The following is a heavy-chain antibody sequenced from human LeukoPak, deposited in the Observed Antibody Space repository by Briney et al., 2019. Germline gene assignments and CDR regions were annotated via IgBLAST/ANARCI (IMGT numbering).Heavy chain of an antibody. CDR2: ISAYNGNT. V-gene: IGHV1-18*01. J-gene: IGHJ5*02. CDR1: GYTFTSYG. D-gene: IGHD2-2*01. CDR3: ARDPTTIVVVPAAYWFDP. Sequence: ASVKVSCTASGYTFTSYGISWVRQAPGQGLEWMGWISAYNGNTNYAQKFQGRVTMTRDTSISTAYMELSRLRSDDTAVYYCARDPTTIVVVPAAYWFDPWGQGTLVTVSS.